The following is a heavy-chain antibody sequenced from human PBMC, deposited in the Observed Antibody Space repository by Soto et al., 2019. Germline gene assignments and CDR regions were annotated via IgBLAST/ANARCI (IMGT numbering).Heavy chain of an antibody. Sequence: GGSLRLSCAASGFTFSSYAMSWVRQAPGKGLEWVSAISGSGGSTYYADSVKGRFTISRDNSKNTLYLQMNSLRAEDTAVYYCAKAPGETYDFWSGSALGMDVWGQGTTVTVSS. J-gene: IGHJ6*02. V-gene: IGHV3-23*01. CDR3: AKAPGETYDFWSGSALGMDV. CDR2: ISGSGGST. D-gene: IGHD3-3*01. CDR1: GFTFSSYA.